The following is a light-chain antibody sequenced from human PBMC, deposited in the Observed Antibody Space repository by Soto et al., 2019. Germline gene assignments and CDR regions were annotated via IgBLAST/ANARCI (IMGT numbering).Light chain of an antibody. J-gene: IGKJ4*01. CDR2: DAS. Sequence: DIQMTQSPSSVSASIGDTVTITCRARQDISTLLAWYQQKPGKAPKLLIYDASTLESGVPSRFSGRGSGTDFTLTISSLQPEDFATYFCQQADSFPLTFGGGTKVEIK. CDR3: QQADSFPLT. V-gene: IGKV1D-12*01. CDR1: QDISTL.